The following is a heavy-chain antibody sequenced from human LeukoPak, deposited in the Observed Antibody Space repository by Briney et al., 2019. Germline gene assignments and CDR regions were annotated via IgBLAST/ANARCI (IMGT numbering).Heavy chain of an antibody. D-gene: IGHD4-17*01. J-gene: IGHJ3*02. CDR1: GGSFSGYY. V-gene: IGHV4-34*01. CDR3: ARAYGERTNDAFDI. CDR2: INHSGST. Sequence: SETLSLTCAVYGGSFSGYYWSWIRQPPGNGLEWIGEINHSGSTNYNPSLKSRVTISVDTSKNQFSLKLSSVTAADTAVYYCARAYGERTNDAFDIWGQGTMVTVSS.